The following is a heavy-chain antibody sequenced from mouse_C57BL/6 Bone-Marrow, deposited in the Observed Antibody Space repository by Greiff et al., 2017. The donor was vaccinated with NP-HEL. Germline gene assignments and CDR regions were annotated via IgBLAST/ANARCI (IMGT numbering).Heavy chain of an antibody. CDR3: ANLPYYYGSSYWYFDV. J-gene: IGHJ1*03. V-gene: IGHV1-81*01. CDR1: GYTFTSYG. CDR2: IYPRSGNT. D-gene: IGHD1-1*01. Sequence: QVQLQQSGAELARPGASVKLSCKASGYTFTSYGISWVKQRPGQGLEWIGEIYPRSGNTYYNEKFKGKATLTADKSSSTAYMELRSLTSEDSAVYFCANLPYYYGSSYWYFDVWGTGTTVTVSS.